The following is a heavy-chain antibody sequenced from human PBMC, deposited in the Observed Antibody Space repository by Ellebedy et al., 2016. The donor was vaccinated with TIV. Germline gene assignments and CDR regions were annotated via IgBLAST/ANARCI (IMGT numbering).Heavy chain of an antibody. CDR3: GRAREPGYFAYYYYGMDV. J-gene: IGHJ6*02. D-gene: IGHD3-9*01. CDR2: ITNTGSTT. CDR1: GFTFSSYS. V-gene: IGHV3-48*04. Sequence: PGGSLRLSCAAFGFTFSSYSINWVRQAPGKGLEWVSYITNTGSTTYYADSVKGRFTVARDNAKNSLYLQMNSLRAEDTAVYYCGRAREPGYFAYYYYGMDVWGQGTTVTVSS.